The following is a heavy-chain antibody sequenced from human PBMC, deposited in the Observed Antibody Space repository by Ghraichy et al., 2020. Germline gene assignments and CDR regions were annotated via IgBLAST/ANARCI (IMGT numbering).Heavy chain of an antibody. D-gene: IGHD4-23*01. J-gene: IGHJ5*02. CDR2: IYYSGST. CDR1: GGSISSYY. CDR3: ARRMVNTHGGWFDP. Sequence: SETLSLTCTVSGGSISSYYWSWIRQPPGKGLEWIGYIYYSGSTNYNPSLKSRVTISVDTSKNQFSLKLSSVTAADTAVYYCARRMVNTHGGWFDPWGQGTLVTVSS. V-gene: IGHV4-59*01.